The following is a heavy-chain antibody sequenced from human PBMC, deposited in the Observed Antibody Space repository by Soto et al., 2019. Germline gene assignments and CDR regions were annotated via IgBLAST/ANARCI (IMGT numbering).Heavy chain of an antibody. J-gene: IGHJ4*02. CDR2: ISGSGGST. Sequence: GGSLRLSCAASGFTFSSYAMSWVRQAPGKGLEWVSAISGSGGSTYYADSVKGRFTISRDNSKNTLYLKMNSLRAEDTAVYYCAKGYLGVIITPFDYWGQGTLVTVSS. V-gene: IGHV3-23*01. D-gene: IGHD3-10*01. CDR3: AKGYLGVIITPFDY. CDR1: GFTFSSYA.